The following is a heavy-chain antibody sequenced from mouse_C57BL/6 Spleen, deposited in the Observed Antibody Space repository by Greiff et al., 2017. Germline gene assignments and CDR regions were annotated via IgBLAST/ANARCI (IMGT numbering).Heavy chain of an antibody. CDR3: ARGTVVATFDY. J-gene: IGHJ2*01. CDR1: GFTFSSYA. D-gene: IGHD1-1*01. CDR2: ISDGGSYT. V-gene: IGHV5-4*01. Sequence: VQLVESGGGLVKPGGSLKLSCAASGFTFSSYAMSWVRQTPEKRLEWVATISDGGSYTYYPDNVKGRFTFSRDNAKNNLYLQMSHLKSEDTAMYYCARGTVVATFDYWGQGTTLTVSS.